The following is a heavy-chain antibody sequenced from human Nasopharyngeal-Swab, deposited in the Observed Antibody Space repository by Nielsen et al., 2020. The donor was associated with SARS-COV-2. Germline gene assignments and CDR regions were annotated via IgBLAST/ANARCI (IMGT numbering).Heavy chain of an antibody. V-gene: IGHV1-2*02. Sequence: ASVKVSCKASGYNFDDYAIHWVRQAPGQGLEWMGWINPHSGDTNYAQKFQGRVTMTTDTSISTAFMDVSRLIFDDTALYYCARVHGDLWSGSPFDYWGQRALVIVAS. CDR2: INPHSGDT. J-gene: IGHJ4*02. D-gene: IGHD3-3*01. CDR1: GYNFDDYA. CDR3: ARVHGDLWSGSPFDY.